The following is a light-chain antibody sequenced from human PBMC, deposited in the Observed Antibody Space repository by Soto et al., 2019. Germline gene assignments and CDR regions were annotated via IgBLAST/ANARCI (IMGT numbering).Light chain of an antibody. CDR1: QSVASNS. Sequence: ENVLTQSPGTLPLSPGERATLSCRASQSVASNSLAWFQQKPGQAPRLLIYDTSSRATGIPDRFSGSGSGTDFTRTISRLEPEDFAVYYCQQYDKSPPISFGQGTRLEIK. CDR2: DTS. V-gene: IGKV3-20*01. CDR3: QQYDKSPPIS. J-gene: IGKJ5*01.